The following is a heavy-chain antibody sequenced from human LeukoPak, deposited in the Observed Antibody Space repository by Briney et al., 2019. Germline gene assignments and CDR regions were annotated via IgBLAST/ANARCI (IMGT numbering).Heavy chain of an antibody. D-gene: IGHD6-13*01. CDR1: GGSFSGYY. V-gene: IGHV4-34*01. Sequence: SETLSLTCAVYGGSFSGYYWSWIRQPPGKGLEWIGEINHSGSTNYNPSLKSRVTISVDTSKNQFSLKLSSVTAADTAVYYCARHRRSAAAGKVHWFDPWGQGTLVTVSS. J-gene: IGHJ5*02. CDR3: ARHRRSAAAGKVHWFDP. CDR2: INHSGST.